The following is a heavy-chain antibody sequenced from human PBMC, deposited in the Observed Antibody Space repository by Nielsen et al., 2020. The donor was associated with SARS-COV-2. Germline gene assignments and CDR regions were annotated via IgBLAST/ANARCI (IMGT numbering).Heavy chain of an antibody. CDR2: INTSTGNP. J-gene: IGHJ6*02. Sequence: ASVKVSCKASGYTFTSYAMNWVRQAPGQGLEWMGWINTSTGNPTYAQGFTGRFVFSLDTSVSTAYLQISSLKAEDTAVYYCARDLISGRRAVDTAIGYYYCGMDVWGQGTTVTVSS. CDR1: GYTFTSYA. CDR3: ARDLISGRRAVDTAIGYYYCGMDV. D-gene: IGHD5-18*01. V-gene: IGHV7-4-1*02.